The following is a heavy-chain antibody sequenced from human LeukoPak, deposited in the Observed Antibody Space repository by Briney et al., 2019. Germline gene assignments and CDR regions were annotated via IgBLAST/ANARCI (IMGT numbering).Heavy chain of an antibody. CDR1: GDSMRSYY. CDR3: ARHPDGVYSWIDY. V-gene: IGHV4-4*07. CDR2: IFPSGKT. D-gene: IGHD5-18*01. J-gene: IGHJ4*02. Sequence: SETLSLTCSVPGDSMRSYYWNWIRQPAGKGLQWIGRIFPSGKTSYNPPLKSRVTMSVDTSKSQFSLTLSSVTAADTAVYYCARHPDGVYSWIDYWGQGTLVTVSS.